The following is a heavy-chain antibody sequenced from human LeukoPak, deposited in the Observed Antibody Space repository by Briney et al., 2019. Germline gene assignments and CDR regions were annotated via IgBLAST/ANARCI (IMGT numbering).Heavy chain of an antibody. D-gene: IGHD3-9*01. J-gene: IGHJ4*02. CDR1: GGTFGSYA. CDR2: IIPIFGTA. V-gene: IGHV1-69*13. Sequence: EASAKVSCKASGGTFGSYAISWVRQAPGQGLEWMGGIIPIFGTANYAQKFQGRVTITADESTSTAYMELSSLRSEDTAVYYCARSYDILTGYYSAYWGQGTLVTVSS. CDR3: ARSYDILTGYYSAY.